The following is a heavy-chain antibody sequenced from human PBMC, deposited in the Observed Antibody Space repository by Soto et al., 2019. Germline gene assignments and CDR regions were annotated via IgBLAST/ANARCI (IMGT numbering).Heavy chain of an antibody. Sequence: SETLSLTCTVSGGSISSYYWSWIRQPPGKGLEWIGYIYYSGSTNYNPSLKSRVTISVDTSKNQFSLKLSSVTAADTAVYYFARAGLRFLEWNPGHWFDPWGQGTLVTISS. CDR3: ARAGLRFLEWNPGHWFDP. CDR1: GGSISSYY. V-gene: IGHV4-59*01. J-gene: IGHJ5*02. D-gene: IGHD3-3*01. CDR2: IYYSGST.